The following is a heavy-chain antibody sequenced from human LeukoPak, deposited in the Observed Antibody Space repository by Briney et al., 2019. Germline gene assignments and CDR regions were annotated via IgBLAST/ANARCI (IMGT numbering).Heavy chain of an antibody. J-gene: IGHJ4*02. CDR2: FDPEDGET. V-gene: IGHV1-24*01. CDR3: ATTSGWPQYYFDY. D-gene: IGHD5-24*01. Sequence: GASAKVSCKVSGYTLTELSMHWVRQAPGKGLEWMGGFDPEDGETIYAQKFQGRVTMTEDTSTDTAYMELSSLRSEDTAVYYCATTSGWPQYYFDYWGQGTLVTVSS. CDR1: GYTLTELS.